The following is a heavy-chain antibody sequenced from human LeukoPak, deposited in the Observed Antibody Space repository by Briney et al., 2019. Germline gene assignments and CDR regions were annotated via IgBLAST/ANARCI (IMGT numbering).Heavy chain of an antibody. CDR1: GFPFSSYA. D-gene: IGHD3-22*01. Sequence: GSLRLSFAASGFPFSSYAMSWVRQAPGEGLGWVSAISCSGGSTYYADSVKGRVTVSRDNSKNTLYLTMNSLGAQDKAVFLCEKVGAYYYDSSGYYTDWGQGTLVTVSS. V-gene: IGHV3-23*01. CDR2: ISCSGGST. J-gene: IGHJ1*01. CDR3: EKVGAYYYDSSGYYTD.